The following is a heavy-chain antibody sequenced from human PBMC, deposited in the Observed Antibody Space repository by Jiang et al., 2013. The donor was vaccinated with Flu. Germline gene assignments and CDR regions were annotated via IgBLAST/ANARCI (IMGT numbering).Heavy chain of an antibody. Sequence: ASGYTFTSYAMHWVRQAPGQRLEWMGWINAGNGNTKYSQKFQGRVTITRDTSASTAYMELSSLRSEDTAVYYCARETSEGAFDIWGQGTMVTVSS. CDR3: ARETSEGAFDI. V-gene: IGHV1-3*01. J-gene: IGHJ3*02. CDR2: INAGNGNT. D-gene: IGHD6-6*01. CDR1: GYTFTSYA.